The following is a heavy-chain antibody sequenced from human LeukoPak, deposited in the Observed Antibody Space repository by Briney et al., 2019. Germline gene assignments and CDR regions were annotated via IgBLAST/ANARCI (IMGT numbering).Heavy chain of an antibody. CDR1: GGSISSGGYY. CDR3: ARGRRTGYCSSTSCYSYYYYGMDV. D-gene: IGHD2-2*01. J-gene: IGHJ6*02. V-gene: IGHV4-31*03. Sequence: SETLSLTCTVSGGSISSGGYYWSWIRQHPGKGLEWIGYIYYSGSTYYNPSLKSRVTISVDTSKNQFSLKLSSVTAADTAVYYCARGRRTGYCSSTSCYSYYYYGMDVWGQGTTVTVSS. CDR2: IYYSGST.